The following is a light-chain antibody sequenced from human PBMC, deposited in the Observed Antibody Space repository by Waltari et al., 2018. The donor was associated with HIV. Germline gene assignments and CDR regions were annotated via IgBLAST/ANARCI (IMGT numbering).Light chain of an antibody. V-gene: IGKV3-15*01. CDR3: QQYNNWPPWT. CDR1: QSITTK. CDR2: GAS. Sequence: EIVMPQSPATLSVSPGERVTLSCRASQSITTKLAWYQQTPGQAPRLLIYGASTRAPGIPDRFSGSGSGTEFTLTISSLQSEDFAIYYWQQYNNWPPWTFGQGTKVEI. J-gene: IGKJ1*01.